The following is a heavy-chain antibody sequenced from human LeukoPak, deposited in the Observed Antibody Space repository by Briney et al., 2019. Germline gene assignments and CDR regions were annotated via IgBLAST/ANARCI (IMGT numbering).Heavy chain of an antibody. CDR3: ARAPSLTLPDY. Sequence: PGGSLRLSCAASGFTFSSYDMHWVRQATGKGLEWVSAIGTAGVTYYPGSVKGRFTISRENAKNSLYLQMNSLRAGDTAVYYCARAPSLTLPDYWGQGTLVTGSS. CDR2: IGTAGVT. D-gene: IGHD3-9*01. V-gene: IGHV3-13*01. CDR1: GFTFSSYD. J-gene: IGHJ4*02.